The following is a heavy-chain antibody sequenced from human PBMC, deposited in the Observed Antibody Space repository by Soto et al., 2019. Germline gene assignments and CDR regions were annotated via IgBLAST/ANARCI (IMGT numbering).Heavy chain of an antibody. Sequence: SETLSLTCAVYGGSFSGYYWSWIRQPPGKGLGWIGEINHSGSTNYNPSLKSRGTISVDTSKNQFSLKLSSVPASDTAVYYCASGRVSRGDRYGSNGYYNGMDVWGKGTTVTVSS. J-gene: IGHJ6*04. CDR3: ASGRVSRGDRYGSNGYYNGMDV. CDR1: GGSFSGYY. CDR2: INHSGST. V-gene: IGHV4-34*01. D-gene: IGHD5-18*01.